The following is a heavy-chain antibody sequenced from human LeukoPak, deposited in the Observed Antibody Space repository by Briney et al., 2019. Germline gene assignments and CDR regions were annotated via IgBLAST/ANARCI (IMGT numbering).Heavy chain of an antibody. D-gene: IGHD1-26*01. CDR1: GYTFTSYY. J-gene: IGHJ5*02. CDR2: INPSGSST. V-gene: IGHV1-46*01. Sequence: ASVKVSCKASGYTFTSYYMHWVRQAPGQGLEWLGLINPSGSSTLYAQKFQGRITMTRDMSTTTDYMELSSLTYDDTAVYYCARDNSVGDVAWWFDPWGQGTLVTVSS. CDR3: ARDNSVGDVAWWFDP.